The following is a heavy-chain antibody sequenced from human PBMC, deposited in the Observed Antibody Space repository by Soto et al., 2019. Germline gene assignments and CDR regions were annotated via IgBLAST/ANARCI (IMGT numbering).Heavy chain of an antibody. Sequence: SETLSLTCTVSGGSISSSSYYWGWIRQPPGKGLEWIGSIYYSGSTYYNPSLKSRVTISMDKSKNQSSLKLSSVTAADTAVYYFYRASVPFLFDPWGQRILVTVSS. V-gene: IGHV4-39*03. CDR2: IYYSGST. CDR1: GGSISSSSYY. J-gene: IGHJ5*02. CDR3: YRASVPFLFDP. D-gene: IGHD3-3*01.